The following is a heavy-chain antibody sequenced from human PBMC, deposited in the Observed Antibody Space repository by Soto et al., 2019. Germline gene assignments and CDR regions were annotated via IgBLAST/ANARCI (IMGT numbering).Heavy chain of an antibody. Sequence: QVQLVQSGAEVKKPGSSVKVSCKASGGTFSSYTISWVRQAPGQGLEWMGRIIPILGIANYAQKFQGRVTITSDKSTSTAYMELSSLRSEDTAVYYCARGYSYGPVDYWGQGTLVPVSS. J-gene: IGHJ4*02. CDR3: ARGYSYGPVDY. D-gene: IGHD5-18*01. CDR1: GGTFSSYT. V-gene: IGHV1-69*02. CDR2: IIPILGIA.